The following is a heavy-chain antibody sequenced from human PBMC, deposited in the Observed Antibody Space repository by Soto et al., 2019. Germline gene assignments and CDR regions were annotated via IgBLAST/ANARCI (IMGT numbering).Heavy chain of an antibody. Sequence: QVQLQESGPGLVKPSETLSLTCTVSGGSISSYYWSWIRQPPGKGLEWIGFIFYSGSTSYHPSLNSRVTISIDTSEDQFSLKLNSVTAADTAVYYCASMIGDPVLSFDSWGQGTLVAVSS. CDR3: ASMIGDPVLSFDS. D-gene: IGHD3-10*02. V-gene: IGHV4-59*01. CDR1: GGSISSYY. CDR2: IFYSGST. J-gene: IGHJ5*01.